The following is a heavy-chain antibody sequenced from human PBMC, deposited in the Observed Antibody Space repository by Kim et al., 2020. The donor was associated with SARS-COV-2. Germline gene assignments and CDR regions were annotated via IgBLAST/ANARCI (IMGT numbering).Heavy chain of an antibody. D-gene: IGHD6-6*01. CDR2: ISYDGSNK. V-gene: IGHV3-30*04. CDR3: AILPARPLSRVDY. Sequence: GGSLRLSCAASGFTFSSYAMHWVRQAPGKGLEWVAVISYDGSNKYYADSVKGRFTISRDNSKNTLYLQMNSLRAEDTAVYYCAILPARPLSRVDYWGQGTLVTVSS. J-gene: IGHJ4*02. CDR1: GFTFSSYA.